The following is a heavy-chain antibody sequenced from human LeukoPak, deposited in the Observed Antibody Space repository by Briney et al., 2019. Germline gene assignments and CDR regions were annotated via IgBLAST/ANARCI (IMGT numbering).Heavy chain of an antibody. V-gene: IGHV3-23*05. Sequence: GGSLRLSCVTSGFTFSDYAMNWVRQAPGKGLEWVSTFKTKYSQVYYAESVRGRFTISTDNSEKTVYLQMNSLRAEDTAVYYCAKDSPNLVGATLSTPFDYWGQGTLVTVSS. CDR1: GFTFSDYA. D-gene: IGHD1-26*01. CDR2: FKTKYSQV. CDR3: AKDSPNLVGATLSTPFDY. J-gene: IGHJ4*02.